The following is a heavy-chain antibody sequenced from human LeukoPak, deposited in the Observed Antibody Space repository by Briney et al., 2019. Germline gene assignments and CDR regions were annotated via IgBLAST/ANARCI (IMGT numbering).Heavy chain of an antibody. CDR3: ARERAHYDILTGYDY. CDR1: GFTFDDYA. D-gene: IGHD3-9*01. Sequence: PGRSLRLSCAASGFTFDDYAMHWVRQAPGKGLEWVSGISWNSGSIGYADSVKGRFTISRDNAKNSLYLQMNSLRAEDTAVYYCARERAHYDILTGYDYWGQGTLVTVSS. CDR2: ISWNSGSI. V-gene: IGHV3-9*01. J-gene: IGHJ4*02.